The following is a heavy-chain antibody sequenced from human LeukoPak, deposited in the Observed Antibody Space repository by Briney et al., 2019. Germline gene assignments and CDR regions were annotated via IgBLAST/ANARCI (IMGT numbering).Heavy chain of an antibody. J-gene: IGHJ6*02. CDR2: ISGSGGST. CDR3: ARIDGSGRTGNRYYYYYYGMDV. D-gene: IGHD3-10*01. Sequence: QTGGSLRLSCAASGFTFSSYAMSWVRQAPGKGLEWVSAISGSGGSTYYADSVKGRFTISRDNSKNTLYLQMNSLRAEDTAVYYCARIDGSGRTGNRYYYYYYGMDVWGQGTTVTVSS. V-gene: IGHV3-23*01. CDR1: GFTFSSYA.